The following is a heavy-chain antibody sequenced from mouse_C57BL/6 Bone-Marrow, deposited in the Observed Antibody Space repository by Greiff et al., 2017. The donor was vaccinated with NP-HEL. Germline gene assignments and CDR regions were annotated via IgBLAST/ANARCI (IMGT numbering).Heavy chain of an antibody. CDR2: ISNGGGSS. J-gene: IGHJ3*01. CDR1: GFTFSDYY. CDR3: ARPLSQAWFAY. Sequence: DVKLVESGGGLVQPGGSLKLSCAASGFTFSDYYMYWVRQTPEKRLEWVAYISNGGGSSYYPDTVKGRFTISRDNAKNTLYLQMSRLKSEDTAMYYCARPLSQAWFAYWGQGTLVTVSA. V-gene: IGHV5-12*01.